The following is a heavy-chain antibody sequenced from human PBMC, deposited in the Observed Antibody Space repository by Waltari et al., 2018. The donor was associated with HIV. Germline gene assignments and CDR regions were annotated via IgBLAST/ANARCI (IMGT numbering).Heavy chain of an antibody. Sequence: EVQLVECGGGLVTPGGSLGLSCADSGLIVTDVWMTWVRQAPGKGLEWVGRIKRNSDGGTIDYAAPVKGRFTILRDDSKNTLHLQMNNLKTEDTAVYYCTASGVWGQGTTVTVSS. J-gene: IGHJ6*02. CDR1: GLIVTDVW. V-gene: IGHV3-15*01. CDR2: IKRNSDGGTI. D-gene: IGHD3-10*01. CDR3: TASGV.